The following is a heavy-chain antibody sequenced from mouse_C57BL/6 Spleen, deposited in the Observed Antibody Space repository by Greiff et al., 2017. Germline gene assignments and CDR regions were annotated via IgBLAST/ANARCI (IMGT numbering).Heavy chain of an antibody. D-gene: IGHD3-3*01. Sequence: EVQLLESGAELVKPGASVKLSCTASGFTITDYYMHWVKQRPEQGLEWIGRINPGNGGTKYTPKFKGKATITADTSSNTAYMQLSSLTSEDTAVYYCARDTSEGCWYFDVWGKGTTVTVSS. V-gene: IGHV14-2*01. J-gene: IGHJ1*03. CDR1: GFTITDYY. CDR2: INPGNGGT. CDR3: ARDTSEGCWYFDV.